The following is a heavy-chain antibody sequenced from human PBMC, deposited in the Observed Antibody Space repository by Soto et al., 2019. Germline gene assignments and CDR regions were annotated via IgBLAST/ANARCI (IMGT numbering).Heavy chain of an antibody. CDR1: GGSVNGYY. CDR2: INLIGGT. J-gene: IGHJ5*02. D-gene: IGHD3-3*01. CDR3: ATRITVFGLLIPPFDP. V-gene: IGHV4-34*01. Sequence: PSETLSLTCAVYGGSVNGYYWNWIRQPPGKGLEGIGEINLIGGTHYNPSLKSRVTMSVDTSKNQFSLRLSSVTAADTAIYYCATRITVFGLLIPPFDPWGQGTQVTVSS.